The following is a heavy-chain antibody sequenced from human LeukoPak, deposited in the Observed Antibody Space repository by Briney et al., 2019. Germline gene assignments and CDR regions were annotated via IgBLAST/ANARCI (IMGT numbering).Heavy chain of an antibody. J-gene: IGHJ4*02. V-gene: IGHV4-59*01. D-gene: IGHD2-21*02. CDR2: IYHSGRT. Sequence: SETLSLTCTVSGGSISSYYWSWIRQPPGKGLEWIGYIYHSGRTNYVPSLKSRVTMSVDTSKNQISLNLSSVTAADTAIYYCARASYCGANYYYYFDYWGQGTLVTVSS. CDR3: ARASYCGANYYYYFDY. CDR1: GGSISSYY.